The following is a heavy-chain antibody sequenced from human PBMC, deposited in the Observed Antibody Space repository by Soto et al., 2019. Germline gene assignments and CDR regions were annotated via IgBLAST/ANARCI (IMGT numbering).Heavy chain of an antibody. V-gene: IGHV3-74*01. CDR1: GFTFSSYW. D-gene: IGHD3-22*01. J-gene: IGHJ4*02. CDR3: ASWGVSYYYSSGHLDY. Sequence: EVQLVESGGGLVQPGGSLRLSCAASGFTFSSYWMHWVRQAPGKGLVWVSRINSDGSSTSYADSVKGRFTISRDNAKNTLYLQRNSLRAEDTAVYYCASWGVSYYYSSGHLDYWGQGTLVTVSS. CDR2: INSDGSST.